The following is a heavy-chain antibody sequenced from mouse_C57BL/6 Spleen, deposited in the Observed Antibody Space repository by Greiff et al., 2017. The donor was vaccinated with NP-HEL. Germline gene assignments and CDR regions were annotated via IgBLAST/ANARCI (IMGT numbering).Heavy chain of an antibody. J-gene: IGHJ2*01. CDR3: ARLPGTPFDY. CDR2: IDPSDSYT. CDR1: GYTFPSYW. Sequence: QVQLQQSGAELVMPGASVKLSCKASGYTFPSYWMHWVKQRPGQGLEWIGEIDPSDSYTNYNQKFKGKSTLTVDKSSSTAYMQLSSLTSEDSAVYYCARLPGTPFDYWGQGTTLTVSS. D-gene: IGHD4-1*01. V-gene: IGHV1-69*01.